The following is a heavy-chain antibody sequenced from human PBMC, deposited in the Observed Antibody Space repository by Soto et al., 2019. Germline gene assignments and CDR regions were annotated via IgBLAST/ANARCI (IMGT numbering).Heavy chain of an antibody. J-gene: IGHJ6*03. CDR3: SGSVTIFGVRTYYYYYYMDV. CDR1: GFTFSNAW. CDR2: IKSKTDGGTT. D-gene: IGHD3-3*01. V-gene: IGHV3-15*01. Sequence: GGSLRLSCAASGFTFSNAWMSWVRQAPGKGLEWVGRIKSKTDGGTTGYAAPVKGRFTIASEDSKNTLYMQMNSLKTEDTAVYYCSGSVTIFGVRTYYYYYYMDVWGKGTTVTVSS.